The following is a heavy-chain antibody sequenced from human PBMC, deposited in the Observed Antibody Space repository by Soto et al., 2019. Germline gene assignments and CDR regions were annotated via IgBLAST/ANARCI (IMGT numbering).Heavy chain of an antibody. D-gene: IGHD6-13*01. J-gene: IGHJ6*02. CDR2: IIPILGIA. CDR3: ARPLGYSSSWEAESYYYSGLDG. CDR1: GGTFSSYT. V-gene: IGHV1-69*02. Sequence: QVQLVQSGAEVKKPGSSVKVSCKASGGTFSSYTISWVRQAPGQGLEWMGRIIPILGIANYAQKFQGRVTITADTSTSTAYMERCSLRSEDAAVYYCARPLGYSSSWEAESYYYSGLDGGGPGTTVTVSS.